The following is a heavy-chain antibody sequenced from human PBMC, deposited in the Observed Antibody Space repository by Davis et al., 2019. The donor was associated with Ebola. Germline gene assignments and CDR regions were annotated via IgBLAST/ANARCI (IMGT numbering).Heavy chain of an antibody. CDR3: ARARTYYDFWSGYYGFDY. V-gene: IGHV3-74*01. J-gene: IGHJ4*02. D-gene: IGHD3-3*01. CDR2: INSYGTTT. Sequence: PGGSLRLSCAASGFTFNNHWMHWVRQAPGKGLVWVSRINSYGTTTTYADSVKGRFTISRDNTKNSLYLQMNSLRAEDTAVYYCARARTYYDFWSGYYGFDYWGQGTLVTVSS. CDR1: GFTFNNHW.